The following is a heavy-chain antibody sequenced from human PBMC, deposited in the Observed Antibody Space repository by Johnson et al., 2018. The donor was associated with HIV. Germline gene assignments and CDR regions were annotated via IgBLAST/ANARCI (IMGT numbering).Heavy chain of an antibody. V-gene: IGHV3-66*02. Sequence: VQLVESGGGLVQPGGSLRLSCVASGFTVRSNYMSWVRQAPGKGLEWVSVIYSGGRSYYADSVKGRFTISRDNSKNTLYLQMNSLRAEDTAVYYCARVYSSSSAHAFDIWGQGTMVTVSS. CDR1: GFTVRSNY. CDR2: IYSGGRS. J-gene: IGHJ3*02. D-gene: IGHD6-6*01. CDR3: ARVYSSSSAHAFDI.